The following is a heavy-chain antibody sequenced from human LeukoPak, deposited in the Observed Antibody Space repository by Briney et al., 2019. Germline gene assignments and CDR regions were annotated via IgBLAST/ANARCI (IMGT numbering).Heavy chain of an antibody. J-gene: IGHJ6*03. Sequence: GSVTVSFKGSGYTFTNYDINGVRQAAGQGGEGMGGMNPISGKTEHVRKFQGRVTMTRDTSISTAYMELSSLRSEDTAVYYCARGPPIRGYRYGYDTGYYYSYSMDVWGKGTTVTTSS. CDR3: ARGPPIRGYRYGYDTGYYYSYSMDV. CDR1: GYTFTNYD. V-gene: IGHV1-8*01. D-gene: IGHD5-18*01. CDR2: MNPISGKT.